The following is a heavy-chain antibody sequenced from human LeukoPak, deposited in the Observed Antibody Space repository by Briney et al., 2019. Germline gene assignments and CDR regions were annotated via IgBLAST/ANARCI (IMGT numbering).Heavy chain of an antibody. Sequence: PGGCLRLSCAASGFSFSNYAMSWVRQAPGKGLEWVSVISGSGASTSYADSVQGRFTISRDNSKNTLYLQMNSLRAEDTALYYCAKDRLSTPIAPRFDPWGQGTQVTVSS. CDR1: GFSFSNYA. V-gene: IGHV3-23*01. CDR2: ISGSGAST. CDR3: AKDRLSTPIAPRFDP. J-gene: IGHJ5*02. D-gene: IGHD2-21*02.